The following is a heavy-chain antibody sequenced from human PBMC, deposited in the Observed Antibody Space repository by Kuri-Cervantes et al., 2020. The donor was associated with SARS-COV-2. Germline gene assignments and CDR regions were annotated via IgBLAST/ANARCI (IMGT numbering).Heavy chain of an antibody. CDR1: GFTFSNYW. CDR2: IKQDGSEK. J-gene: IGHJ4*02. CDR3: ARYCSSTSCWDRSFDY. D-gene: IGHD2-2*01. Sequence: ETLSLTCAASGFTFSNYWMSWVRQAPGKGLEWVANIKQDGSEKYYVDSVKGRFTISRDNANNSLYLQMNSLRAEDTAVYYCARYCSSTSCWDRSFDYWGQGTLVTVSS. V-gene: IGHV3-7*01.